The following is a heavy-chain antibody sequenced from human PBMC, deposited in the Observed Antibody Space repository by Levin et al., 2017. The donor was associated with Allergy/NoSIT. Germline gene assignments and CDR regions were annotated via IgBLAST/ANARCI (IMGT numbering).Heavy chain of an antibody. CDR3: ARDNNYVWFDP. D-gene: IGHD4-11*01. J-gene: IGHJ5*02. CDR2: IIPILGIA. V-gene: IGHV1-69*04. CDR1: GGTFSSYP. Sequence: ASVKVSCKASGGTFSSYPISWVRQAPGQGLEWMGRIIPILGIANYAQKFQGRVTITADKSTSTAYMELSSLRSEDTAVYYCARDNNYVWFDPWGQGTLVTVSS.